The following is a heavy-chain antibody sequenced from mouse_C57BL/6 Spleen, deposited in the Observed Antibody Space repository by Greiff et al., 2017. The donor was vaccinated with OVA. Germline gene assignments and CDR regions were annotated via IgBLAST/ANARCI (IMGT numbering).Heavy chain of an antibody. J-gene: IGHJ4*01. Sequence: QVQLQQPGAELVRPGTSVKLSCKASGYTFTSYWMHWVKQRPGQGLEWIGVIDPSDSYTNYNQKFKGKATLTVDTSSSTAYMQLRSLTSEDSAVYYCARYDSSMDYWGQGTSVTVSS. CDR3: ARYDSSMDY. V-gene: IGHV1-59*01. CDR1: GYTFTSYW. D-gene: IGHD3-2*01. CDR2: IDPSDSYT.